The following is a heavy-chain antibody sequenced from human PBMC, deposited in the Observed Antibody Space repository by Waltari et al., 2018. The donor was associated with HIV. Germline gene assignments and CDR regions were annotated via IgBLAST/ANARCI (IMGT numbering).Heavy chain of an antibody. V-gene: IGHV4-39*01. CDR2: MYYSGNN. CDR3: ARRHYYDTTGYFVPRYYKYYGGDV. Sequence: QVQLQESGPGLVKPSETLSLTCNVSGSSITSSNYYWAWIRQPPGKGLEWLGGMYYSGNNDYNPALKRRVTISVDMSKNQFSLKLNAVTAADTAVYYCARRHYYDTTGYFVPRYYKYYGGDVWGQGTTVTVSS. D-gene: IGHD3-22*01. J-gene: IGHJ6*02. CDR1: GSSITSSNYY.